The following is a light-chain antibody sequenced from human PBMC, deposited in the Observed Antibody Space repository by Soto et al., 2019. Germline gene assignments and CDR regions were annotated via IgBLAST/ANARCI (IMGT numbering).Light chain of an antibody. CDR3: TSYTSSSTHNYV. CDR2: EVS. J-gene: IGLJ1*01. V-gene: IGLV2-14*01. CDR1: RSDFGGYDY. Sequence: QSVLTQPASVSGSPGQSITISCTGTRSDFGGYDYVSWYQQHPGKAPKLMIFEVSNRPSGVSSRFSGSKSDNTASLTISGLQADDEADYYCTSYTSSSTHNYVFGTGTK.